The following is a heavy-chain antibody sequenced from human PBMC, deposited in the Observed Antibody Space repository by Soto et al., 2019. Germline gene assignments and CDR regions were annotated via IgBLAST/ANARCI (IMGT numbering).Heavy chain of an antibody. Sequence: SGPTLVNPTETLTLTCTVSGFSLSNARMGVSWIRQPPGKALEWLAHIFSNDEKSYSTSLKSRPTISKDTSKSQVVLTMTNMDPVDTATYYCARMLEQRGFWFDPWGQGTLVTVSS. CDR3: ARMLEQRGFWFDP. J-gene: IGHJ5*02. D-gene: IGHD6-25*01. V-gene: IGHV2-26*01. CDR2: IFSNDEK. CDR1: GFSLSNARMG.